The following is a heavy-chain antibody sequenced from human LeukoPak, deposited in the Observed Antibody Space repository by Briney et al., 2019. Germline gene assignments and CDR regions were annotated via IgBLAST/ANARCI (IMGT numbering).Heavy chain of an antibody. CDR2: ISYDGSNK. J-gene: IGHJ4*02. CDR1: GFTFSSYA. V-gene: IGHV3-30*04. CDR3: ARGRWIGVAGSLDY. Sequence: GGSLRLSCAASGFTFSSYAMHWVRQAPGKGLEWVADISYDGSNKYYADSVKGRFTICRDNTKNSLYLQMNSLRAEDTAGYYCARGRWIGVAGSLDYWGQGNLVTVSS. D-gene: IGHD6-19*01.